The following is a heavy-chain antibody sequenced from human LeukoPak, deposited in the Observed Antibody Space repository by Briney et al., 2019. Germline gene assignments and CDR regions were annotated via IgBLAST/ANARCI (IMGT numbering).Heavy chain of an antibody. CDR3: ARGGYASGWYLDY. D-gene: IGHD6-19*01. CDR2: IYHSGST. Sequence: PSETLSLTCAVSGGSISSSNWWSWVRQPPGKGLEWIGEIYHSGSTNYNPSLKSRVTISVDTSKNQFSLKLSSVTATDTAVYYCARGGYASGWYLDYWGQGTLVTVSS. V-gene: IGHV4-4*02. J-gene: IGHJ4*02. CDR1: GGSISSSNW.